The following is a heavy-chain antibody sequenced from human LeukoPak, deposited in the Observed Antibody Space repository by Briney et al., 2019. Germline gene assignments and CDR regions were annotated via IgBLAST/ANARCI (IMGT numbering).Heavy chain of an antibody. Sequence: SVKVSCKASGYTFTGYYMHWVRQAPGQGLEWMGGIIPIFGTANYAQKFQGRVTITADESTSTAYMELSSLRSEDTAVYYCARVGPSKETTSAFDYWGQGALVTVSS. CDR2: IIPIFGTA. V-gene: IGHV1-69*13. D-gene: IGHD4-17*01. CDR3: ARVGPSKETTSAFDY. J-gene: IGHJ4*02. CDR1: GYTFTGYY.